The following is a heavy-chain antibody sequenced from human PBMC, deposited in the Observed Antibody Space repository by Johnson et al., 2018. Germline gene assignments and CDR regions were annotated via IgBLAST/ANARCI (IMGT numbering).Heavy chain of an antibody. CDR1: GFTFSNYG. CDR2: IWFDGSHK. Sequence: QVQLVESGGGVVQPGRSLRLSCTSSGFTFSNYGIHWVRQAPGKGLEWVAIIWFDGSHKYYADSVKGRFTISRDDSKNTVYLQMNSLTAEDTAVYYCARDRRYSSSSRAVDIWGQGTMVTVSS. J-gene: IGHJ3*02. D-gene: IGHD6-6*01. V-gene: IGHV3-33*01. CDR3: ARDRRYSSSSRAVDI.